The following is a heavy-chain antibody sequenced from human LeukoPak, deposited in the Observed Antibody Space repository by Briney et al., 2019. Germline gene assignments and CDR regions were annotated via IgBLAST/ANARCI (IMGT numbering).Heavy chain of an antibody. V-gene: IGHV3-30*18. CDR3: AKFDSYSSGWSPDY. CDR1: GFTFNTHG. CDR2: IAYDGSNK. Sequence: GGSLRLSCVAAGFTFNTHGMHWVRQAPGKGLEWVAAIAYDGSNKYYAGSLRGRFTISRDNSKNTLYLQMNSLRVEDTAVYYCAKFDSYSSGWSPDYWGQGTLVTVSS. J-gene: IGHJ4*02. D-gene: IGHD6-19*01.